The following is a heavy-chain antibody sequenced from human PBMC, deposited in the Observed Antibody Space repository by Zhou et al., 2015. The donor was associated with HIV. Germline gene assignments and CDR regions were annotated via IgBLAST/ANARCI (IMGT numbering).Heavy chain of an antibody. CDR2: ITPILGTT. Sequence: QVQLVQSGAEVKKPGASVRVSCKASGYPFTTYAISWVRQAPGQGLEWMGVITPILGTTKYAQKFQGRLTFSADRSTSTAYMELRSLRSEDTAVYYCARDRGGATRPDWRYFDLWGRGTLVIVSS. CDR1: GYPFTTYA. D-gene: IGHD6-6*01. CDR3: ARDRGGATRPDWRYFDL. V-gene: IGHV1-69*10. J-gene: IGHJ2*01.